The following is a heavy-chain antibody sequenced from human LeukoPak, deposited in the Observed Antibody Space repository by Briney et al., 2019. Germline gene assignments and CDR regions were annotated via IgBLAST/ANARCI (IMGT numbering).Heavy chain of an antibody. Sequence: GGSLRLSCAASGFTFSSYGMHWVRLAPGKGLEWVAVIWYDGSNKYYADSVKGRFTISRDNSKNTLYLQMNSLRAEDTAVYYCARAGIAVAGDNYYYGMDVWGQGTTVTVSS. J-gene: IGHJ6*02. D-gene: IGHD6-19*01. CDR2: IWYDGSNK. CDR3: ARAGIAVAGDNYYYGMDV. CDR1: GFTFSSYG. V-gene: IGHV3-33*01.